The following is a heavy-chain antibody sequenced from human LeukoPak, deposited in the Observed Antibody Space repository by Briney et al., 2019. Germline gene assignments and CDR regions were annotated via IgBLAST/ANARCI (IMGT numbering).Heavy chain of an antibody. CDR2: INPSVGST. CDR1: VYTFNYYY. J-gene: IGHJ3*02. Sequence: ASVKVSCKAFVYTFNYYYLYWVRQAPGQGLEWMGIINPSVGSTNSAQKFQGRVTMARDTSTSTVYMELSSLKSEDTAVYYCARVRGGGRGALDIWGQGTMVTVSS. CDR3: ARVRGGGRGALDI. D-gene: IGHD3-10*01. V-gene: IGHV1-46*02.